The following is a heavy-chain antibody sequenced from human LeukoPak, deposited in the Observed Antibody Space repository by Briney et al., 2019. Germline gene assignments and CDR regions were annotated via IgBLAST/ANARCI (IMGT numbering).Heavy chain of an antibody. V-gene: IGHV4-4*02. Sequence: PSGTLSLTCTVSGGSISRSNWWSWVRQHLGKGLEWIGYIYYSGSTYYNPSLKSRVTISVDTSKNQFSLKLSSVTAADTAVYYCARDGSSTSSPVSVWGQGTTVTVSS. D-gene: IGHD2-2*01. CDR2: IYYSGST. CDR3: ARDGSSTSSPVSV. J-gene: IGHJ6*02. CDR1: GGSISRSNW.